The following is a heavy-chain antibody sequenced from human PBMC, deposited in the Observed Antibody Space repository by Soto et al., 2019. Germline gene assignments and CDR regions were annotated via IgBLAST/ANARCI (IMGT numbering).Heavy chain of an antibody. V-gene: IGHV1-18*01. CDR2: ISTYNGNT. J-gene: IGHJ3*01. Sequence: QVQLVQSGAEVKKPGASVKVSCKASGYTFTSYGISWVRQAPGLGPEWMGRISTYNGNTNYVQKLQGRVTMTTDTSSNTAYLELRSLRYDDTAVYYCARDPGYSTTWHQAFDVWGPCTMVTVSS. CDR3: ARDPGYSTTWHQAFDV. D-gene: IGHD6-13*01. CDR1: GYTFTSYG.